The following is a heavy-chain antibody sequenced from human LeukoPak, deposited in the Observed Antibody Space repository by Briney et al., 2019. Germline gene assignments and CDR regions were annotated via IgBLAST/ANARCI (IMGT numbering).Heavy chain of an antibody. Sequence: GGSLRLSCVASGFTFSSYAMSWVRQAPGKGLEWDSTISGSGGSTFYTDSVKGRFTISRDNSKNTLYLQMNSLRAEDTAVYYCARDGSIAVAGYYFDYWGQGTLVTVSS. CDR1: GFTFSSYA. CDR2: ISGSGGST. D-gene: IGHD6-19*01. J-gene: IGHJ4*02. CDR3: ARDGSIAVAGYYFDY. V-gene: IGHV3-23*01.